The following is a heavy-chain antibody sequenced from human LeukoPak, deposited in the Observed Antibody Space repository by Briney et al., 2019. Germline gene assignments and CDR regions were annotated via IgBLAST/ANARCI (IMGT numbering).Heavy chain of an antibody. CDR3: ARFSLGYDAFDI. D-gene: IGHD3-22*01. V-gene: IGHV4-34*01. J-gene: IGHJ3*02. Sequence: SETLSFTCAVYGGSFSGYYWNWIRQPPGKGLEWIGEINHRGSTNNNPSLKSRVTISVDTSKNQFSLKLSSVTAADTAVYYCARFSLGYDAFDIWGQGTMVTVSS. CDR1: GGSFSGYY. CDR2: INHRGST.